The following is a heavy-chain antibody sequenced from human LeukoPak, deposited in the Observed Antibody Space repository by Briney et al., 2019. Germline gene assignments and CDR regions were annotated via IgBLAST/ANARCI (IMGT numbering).Heavy chain of an antibody. Sequence: SETLSLTCTVSGGSISIANYFWGWIRQPPGKGLEWIGSTYYDGSTYYNPSLKSRVTISRDTSKDQFSLRLSSVTAADTAVYYCARRSSGRPVDYWGQGTLVTVSS. CDR3: ARRSSGRPVDY. V-gene: IGHV4-39*07. CDR2: TYYDGST. J-gene: IGHJ4*02. CDR1: GGSISIANYF. D-gene: IGHD3-3*01.